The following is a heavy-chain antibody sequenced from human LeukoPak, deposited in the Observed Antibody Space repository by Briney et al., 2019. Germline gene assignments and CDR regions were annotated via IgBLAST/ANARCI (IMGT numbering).Heavy chain of an antibody. CDR1: GGPTNSGGFH. CDR2: IYYSGNT. V-gene: IGHV4-31*03. J-gene: IGHJ6*02. Sequence: SETLSLTCTVSGGPTNSGGFHWSWIRQHPGKGLEWIGYIYYSGNTDYNPSLKSRVTISIDTSRNQFSLQLRSVTAADTAVYYCARGQLIIEWKYYGMDVWGQGTTVTVSS. CDR3: ARGQLIIEWKYYGMDV. D-gene: IGHD3-10*01.